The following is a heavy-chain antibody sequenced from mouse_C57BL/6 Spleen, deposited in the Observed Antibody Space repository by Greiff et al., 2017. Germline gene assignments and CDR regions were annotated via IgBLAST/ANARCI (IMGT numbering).Heavy chain of an antibody. V-gene: IGHV14-4*01. CDR3: TQGLGDY. D-gene: IGHD3-3*01. J-gene: IGHJ2*01. CDR1: GFNIKDDY. Sequence: VQLKQSGAELVRPGASVKLSCTASGFNIKDDYMHWVKQRPEQGLEWIGWIDPENGDTEYASKFQGKAPITADTSSNTAYLQLSSLTSEDTAVYYCTQGLGDYWGQGTTLTVSS. CDR2: IDPENGDT.